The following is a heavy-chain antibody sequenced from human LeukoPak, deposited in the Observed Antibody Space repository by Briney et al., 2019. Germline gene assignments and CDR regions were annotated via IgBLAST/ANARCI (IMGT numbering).Heavy chain of an antibody. CDR2: IRYDGSNK. J-gene: IGHJ3*02. D-gene: IGHD4-17*01. Sequence: GGSLRLSCAASGFTFSSYGMHWVRQAPGKGLEWVTFIRYDGSNKYFADSVKGRFTISRDNSKNTLYLQMNSLRAEDTAVYYCAKTPRPDDYGDYGVAFDIWGQGTMVTVSS. V-gene: IGHV3-30*02. CDR3: AKTPRPDDYGDYGVAFDI. CDR1: GFTFSSYG.